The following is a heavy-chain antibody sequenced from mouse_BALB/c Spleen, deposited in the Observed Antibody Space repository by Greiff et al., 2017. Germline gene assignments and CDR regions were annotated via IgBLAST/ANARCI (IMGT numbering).Heavy chain of an antibody. CDR1: GFTFSSFG. CDR3: ARFLYGYDY. Sequence: EVKLMESGGGLVQPGGSRKLSCAASGFTFSSFGMHWVRQAPEKGLEWVANISSGSSTIYYADTVKGRFTISRDNPKNTLFLQMTSLRSEDTAMYYCARFLYGYDYWGQGTTLSLL. CDR2: ISSGSSTI. J-gene: IGHJ2*01. V-gene: IGHV5-17*02. D-gene: IGHD2-2*01.